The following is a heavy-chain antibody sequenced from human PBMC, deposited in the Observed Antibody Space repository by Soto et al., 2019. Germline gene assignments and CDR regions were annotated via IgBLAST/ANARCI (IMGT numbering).Heavy chain of an antibody. CDR2: ISSSSSYI. J-gene: IGHJ6*02. D-gene: IGHD5-18*01. V-gene: IGHV3-21*01. CDR3: ARELGPIIIYSYGKRYYSYYGMDV. Sequence: EVQLVESGGGLVKPGGSLRLSCAASGFTFSSYSMNWVRQAPGKGLEWVSSISSSSSYIYYADSVKGRFTISRDNAKNSLYLQMNSLRADDTAVYYCARELGPIIIYSYGKRYYSYYGMDVWCQGTTVTVSS. CDR1: GFTFSSYS.